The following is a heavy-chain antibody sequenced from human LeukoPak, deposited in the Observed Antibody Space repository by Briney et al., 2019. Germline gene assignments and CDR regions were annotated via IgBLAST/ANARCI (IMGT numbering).Heavy chain of an antibody. Sequence: SETLSLTCTVSGGSISSNSYYWGWIRQPPGKGLEWIGSIYYTGSTYYNPSLKSRVTISVDTSKNQFSLKLSSVTAADTAVYYCARKNYDILTGYYTAFDYWGQGTLVTVSS. CDR2: IYYTGST. D-gene: IGHD3-9*01. CDR3: ARKNYDILTGYYTAFDY. V-gene: IGHV4-39*01. CDR1: GGSISSNSYY. J-gene: IGHJ4*02.